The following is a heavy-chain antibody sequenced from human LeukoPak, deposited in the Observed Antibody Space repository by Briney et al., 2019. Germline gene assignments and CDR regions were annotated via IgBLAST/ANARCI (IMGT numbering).Heavy chain of an antibody. CDR2: ISAYNGNT. CDR3: ARDLNVLRYFDWLLGDAFDI. Sequence: ASVKVSCKASGYTFTSYGISWVRQAPGQGLEWTGWISAYNGNTNYAQKLQGRVTMTTDTSTSTAYMELRSLRSDDTAVYYCARDLNVLRYFDWLLGDAFDIWGQGTMVTVSS. J-gene: IGHJ3*02. CDR1: GYTFTSYG. V-gene: IGHV1-18*01. D-gene: IGHD3-9*01.